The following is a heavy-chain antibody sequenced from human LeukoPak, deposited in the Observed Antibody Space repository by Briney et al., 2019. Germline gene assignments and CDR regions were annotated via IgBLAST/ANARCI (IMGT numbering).Heavy chain of an antibody. V-gene: IGHV1-2*02. J-gene: IGHJ4*02. CDR3: ARGSDSSSWYSPSDY. D-gene: IGHD6-13*01. CDR1: GYTFTGYY. Sequence: ASVKVSCKASGYTFTGYYMHWVRQAPGQGLEWMGWINPNSGGTIYAQKFQGRATMNRDTSISTAYMELSRLRSDDTAVYYCARGSDSSSWYSPSDYWGQGTLVTVSS. CDR2: INPNSGGT.